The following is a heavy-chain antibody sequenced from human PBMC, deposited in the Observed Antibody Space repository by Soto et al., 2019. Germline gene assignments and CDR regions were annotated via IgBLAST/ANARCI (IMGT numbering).Heavy chain of an antibody. CDR2: ISGSGGST. J-gene: IGHJ3*02. CDR1: GFTFSSYA. D-gene: IGHD6-19*01. V-gene: IGHV3-23*01. Sequence: EVQLLESGGGLVQPGGSLRLSCAASGFTFSSYAMSWVRQAPGKGLEWVSAISGSGGSTYDADSVKGRFTISRDNSKNTLYLQMNSLRAEDTAVYYCTASSGWYNAFDIWGQGTMVNVSS. CDR3: TASSGWYNAFDI.